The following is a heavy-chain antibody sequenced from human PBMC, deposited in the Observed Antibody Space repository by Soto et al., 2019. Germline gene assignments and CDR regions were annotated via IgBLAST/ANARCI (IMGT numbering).Heavy chain of an antibody. V-gene: IGHV3-64*01. CDR2: ISSNGVGT. D-gene: IGHD6-6*01. CDR3: PRRARADFYYMDF. CDR1: GFTLSGYA. J-gene: IGHJ6*03. Sequence: EVQLAESGGGLAQPGGSLRLSCAASGFTLSGYAMDWVRQAPGKGLEYVSGISSNGVGTYYANSVPGRFTISRDNSKNTVYLQMGSLRPEDMSVYYRPRRARADFYYMDFWVKGTTVTVS.